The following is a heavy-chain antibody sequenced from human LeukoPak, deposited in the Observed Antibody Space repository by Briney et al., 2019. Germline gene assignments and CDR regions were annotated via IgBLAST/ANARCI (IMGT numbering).Heavy chain of an antibody. J-gene: IGHJ5*02. D-gene: IGHD3-16*01. V-gene: IGHV1-46*01. CDR3: ARDQRGRFDP. CDR1: GYTFTSYY. CDR2: INPSGGST. Sequence: ASVKVSCKASGYTFTSYYMHWVRQAPGQGLEWMGIINPSGGSTSYAQKFQGRVTMTTDTSTSTAYMELRSLRSDDTAVYYCARDQRGRFDPWGQGTLVTVSS.